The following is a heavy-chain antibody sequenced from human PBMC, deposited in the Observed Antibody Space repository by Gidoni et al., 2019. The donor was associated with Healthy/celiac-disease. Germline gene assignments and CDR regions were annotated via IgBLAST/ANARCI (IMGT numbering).Heavy chain of an antibody. CDR1: GFTFISSR. D-gene: IGHD1-26*01. J-gene: IGHJ4*02. CDR3: ARDEVGATTASPPPPEPLDY. Sequence: EVQLVESGGGLFKPGGSLRLSCAASGFTFISSRMTWVSQAPGKGMQWVSSISSSSSYIYYADSVKGRFTISRDNAKNSLYLQMNSLRAEDTAVYYCARDEVGATTASPPPPEPLDYWGQGTLVTVSS. V-gene: IGHV3-21*01. CDR2: ISSSSSYI.